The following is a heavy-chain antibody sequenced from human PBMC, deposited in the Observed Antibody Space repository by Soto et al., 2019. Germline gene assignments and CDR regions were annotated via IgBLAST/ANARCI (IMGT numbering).Heavy chain of an antibody. CDR2: ITSSSSYK. CDR3: AREKCSSTSCNHGMDV. J-gene: IGHJ6*02. Sequence: AGGSLSLSCVASAFTFNNFPMHWVRQAPGEGLQWLASITSSSSYKYYADSVKGRFTISRDNAKNSLFLELTGLRAEDTAVYYCAREKCSSTSCNHGMDVWGLGTTVTVSS. V-gene: IGHV3-21*01. D-gene: IGHD2-2*01. CDR1: AFTFNNFP.